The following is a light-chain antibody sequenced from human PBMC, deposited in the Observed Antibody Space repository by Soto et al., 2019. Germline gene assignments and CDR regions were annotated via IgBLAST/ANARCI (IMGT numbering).Light chain of an antibody. CDR3: QQRSNWPIT. J-gene: IGKJ5*01. Sequence: EIAVTLSTVTVSLSPGERATLSCGSSQSVSSYLAWYQQKPGQAPRLLIYDASNRATGIPARFSGSGSGTDFTLTISSLEPEDFAVYYCQQRSNWPITFGQGTRLEI. V-gene: IGKV3-11*01. CDR2: DAS. CDR1: QSVSSY.